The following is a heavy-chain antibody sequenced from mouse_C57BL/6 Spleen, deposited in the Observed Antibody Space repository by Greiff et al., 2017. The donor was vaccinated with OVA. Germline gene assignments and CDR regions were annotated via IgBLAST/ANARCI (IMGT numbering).Heavy chain of an antibody. J-gene: IGHJ1*03. Sequence: VHLVESGPELVKPGASVKISCKASGYAFSSSWMNWVKQRPGKGLEWIGRIYPGDGDTNYNGKFKGKATLTADKSSSTAYMQLSSLTSEDSAVYFCAREGYYYGSSHWYFDVWGTGTTVTVSS. CDR1: GYAFSSSW. D-gene: IGHD1-1*01. CDR3: AREGYYYGSSHWYFDV. CDR2: IYPGDGDT. V-gene: IGHV1-82*01.